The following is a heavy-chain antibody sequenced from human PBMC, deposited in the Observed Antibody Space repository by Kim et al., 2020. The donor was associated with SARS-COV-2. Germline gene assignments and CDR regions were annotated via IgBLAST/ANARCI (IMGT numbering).Heavy chain of an antibody. V-gene: IGHV1-8*01. CDR1: GYTFSSYD. Sequence: ASVKVSCKASGYTFSSYDINWVRQATGQGLEWMGWMNPNSGNTAYAQKFQGRVTMIRNTSISTAYMDLSSLRSDDTAVHYCARGKVGSRQFDYWGQGTLV. D-gene: IGHD6-13*01. CDR2: MNPNSGNT. CDR3: ARGKVGSRQFDY. J-gene: IGHJ4*02.